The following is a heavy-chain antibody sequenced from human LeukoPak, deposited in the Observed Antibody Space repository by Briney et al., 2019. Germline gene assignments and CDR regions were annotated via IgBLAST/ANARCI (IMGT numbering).Heavy chain of an antibody. D-gene: IGHD6-13*01. V-gene: IGHV1-18*01. J-gene: IGHJ4*02. CDR1: GYTFTNYA. CDR2: ISAYNGDT. CDR3: ARHDSSSWWGDLGY. Sequence: ASVKVSCKASGYTFTNYAISWVRQAPGQGLEWMGWISAYNGDTNYVQKLQGRVTMTTDTSTSTAYLELRSLRSDDTAVYYCARHDSSSWWGDLGYWGQGTLVTVSS.